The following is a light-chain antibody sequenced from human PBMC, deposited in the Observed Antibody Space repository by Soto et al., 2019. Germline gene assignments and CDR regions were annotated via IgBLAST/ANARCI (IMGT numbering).Light chain of an antibody. J-gene: IGLJ1*01. CDR3: QSYDNSLSAYV. Sequence: QSVLTQPPSVSGAPGQRVSISCTGSSSNIGAGYDVHWYQHLPGTAPKLLIYANNNRPSGVPDRFSGSKSGTSAPLAITGLQAEDEADYYCQSYDNSLSAYVFGTGTKVTVL. V-gene: IGLV1-40*01. CDR1: SSNIGAGYD. CDR2: ANN.